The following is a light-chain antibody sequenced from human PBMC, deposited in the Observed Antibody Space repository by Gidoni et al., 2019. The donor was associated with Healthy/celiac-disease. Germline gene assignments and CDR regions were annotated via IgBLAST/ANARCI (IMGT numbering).Light chain of an antibody. CDR3: QQSYSTPPWT. J-gene: IGKJ1*01. Sequence: DIKMTQSPSSLSASVGDRVTSTCRASQSISSYLNWYQQKPGKAPKLLIYAASSLQSGVPSRFSGSGSGTDFTLTISSLQPEDFATYYCQQSYSTPPWTFGQGTKVEIK. CDR1: QSISSY. V-gene: IGKV1-39*01. CDR2: AAS.